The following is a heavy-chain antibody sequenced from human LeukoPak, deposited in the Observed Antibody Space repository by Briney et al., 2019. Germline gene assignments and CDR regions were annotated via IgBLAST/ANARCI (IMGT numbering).Heavy chain of an antibody. CDR1: GFTFSSSA. CDR2: ISNNGGYT. V-gene: IGHV3-23*01. J-gene: IGHJ4*02. D-gene: IGHD3-22*01. CDR3: AKSPSYYYDSSFDY. Sequence: GGSLRLSCAASGFTFSSSAMSWVRQAPGKGLEWVSAISNNGGYTYYADSVQGRFTISRDNSKSTLCLQMNSLRAEDTAVYYCAKSPSYYYDSSFDYWGQGTLVTVSS.